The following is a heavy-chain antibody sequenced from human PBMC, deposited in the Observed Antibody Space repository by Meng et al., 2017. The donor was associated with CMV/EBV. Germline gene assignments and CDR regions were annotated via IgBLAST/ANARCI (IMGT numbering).Heavy chain of an antibody. J-gene: IGHJ4*02. CDR1: GYTFTGYY. Sequence: CKASGYTFTGYYMRWVRQAPGQGLEWMGWINPNSGGTNYAQKFQGRVTMTRDTSISTAYMELSRLRSDDTAVYYCARSRHSGSYYAYWGQGTLVTVSS. D-gene: IGHD1-26*01. CDR3: ARSRHSGSYYAY. CDR2: INPNSGGT. V-gene: IGHV1-2*02.